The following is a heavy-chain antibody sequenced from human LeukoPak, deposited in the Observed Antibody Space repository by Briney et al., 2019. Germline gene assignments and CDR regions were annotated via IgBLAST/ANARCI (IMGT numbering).Heavy chain of an antibody. Sequence: SETLSLTCTISGGSISSSTYYWGWIRQPPGKGLEWIGSIYYSGSTYYNPSLKSRVTISVDTSKNHFSLKLSSVNAADTAVYYCASLYCSGGSCYGDGLRWGQGTLVTVSS. CDR3: ASLYCSGGSCYGDGLR. D-gene: IGHD2-15*01. CDR2: IYYSGST. J-gene: IGHJ4*02. CDR1: GGSISSSTYY. V-gene: IGHV4-39*02.